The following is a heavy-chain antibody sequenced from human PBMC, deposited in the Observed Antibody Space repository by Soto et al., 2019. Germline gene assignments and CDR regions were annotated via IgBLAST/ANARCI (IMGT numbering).Heavy chain of an antibody. D-gene: IGHD3-22*01. CDR1: GFTFSSYA. V-gene: IGHV3-64D*06. CDR2: ISTNGGST. J-gene: IGHJ4*02. CDR3: LKGGYYYDSSGYYPFDY. Sequence: GGSLRLSCSASGFTFSSYAMHWVRQAPGKGLEYVSSISTNGGSTHYADSVKVRFTISRDNSKNTQYLQMSSLRADDTAVYYCLKGGYYYDSSGYYPFDYWGQGTLVTVAS.